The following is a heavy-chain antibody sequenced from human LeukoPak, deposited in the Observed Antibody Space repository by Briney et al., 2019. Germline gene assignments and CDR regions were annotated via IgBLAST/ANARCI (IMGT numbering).Heavy chain of an antibody. V-gene: IGHV1-69*13. CDR1: GDTFSSYA. CDR3: ARTTVNNPYMDV. CDR2: IIPIFGTA. J-gene: IGHJ6*03. Sequence: ASVKVSCKASGDTFSSYAISWVRQAPGQGLEWMGGIIPIFGTANYAQKFQGGVTITADESTSTAYMELSSLRSEDTAVYYCARTTVNNPYMDVWGKGTTVTVSS. D-gene: IGHD4-17*01.